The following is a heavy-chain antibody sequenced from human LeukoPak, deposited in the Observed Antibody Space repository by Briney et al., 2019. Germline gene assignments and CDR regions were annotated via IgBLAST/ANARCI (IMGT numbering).Heavy chain of an antibody. J-gene: IGHJ4*02. CDR1: GYTFTGYY. V-gene: IGHV1-2*02. D-gene: IGHD2-8*02. Sequence: GASVKVSCKASGYTFTGYYMHWVRQAPGQGLEWMGWINPNSGGTNYAKKFQGRVTMTRDTSISTAYMELSRLRSDDTAVYYCASELVPARARDYWGQGTLVTVSS. CDR3: ASELVPARARDY. CDR2: INPNSGGT.